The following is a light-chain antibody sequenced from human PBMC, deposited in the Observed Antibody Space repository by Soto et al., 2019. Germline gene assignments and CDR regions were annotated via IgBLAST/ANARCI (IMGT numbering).Light chain of an antibody. CDR3: QQYDILPPYT. CDR2: DTS. V-gene: IGKV1-33*01. CDR1: QDIKNY. J-gene: IGKJ2*01. Sequence: DIQMTQPPSSLSASVGDTVTITCQASQDIKNYLNWYQQKPGKAPKLLIYDTSTLETGVPSRFSGSGSGTHFTFTINSLQSEDIATYYCQQYDILPPYTFGQGTKVDIK.